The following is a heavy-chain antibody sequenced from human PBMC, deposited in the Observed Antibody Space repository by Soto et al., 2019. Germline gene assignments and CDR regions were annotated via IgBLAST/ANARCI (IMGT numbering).Heavy chain of an antibody. CDR3: AGVVVPAATPYYYYYGMDV. Sequence: GESLKISCKGSGYSFTSYWISWVRQMPGKGLEWMGRIDPSDSYTNYSPSFQGHVTISADKSISTAYLQWSSLKASDTAMYYCAGVVVPAATPYYYYYGMDVWGQGTTVTVSS. D-gene: IGHD2-2*01. J-gene: IGHJ6*02. CDR2: IDPSDSYT. CDR1: GYSFTSYW. V-gene: IGHV5-10-1*01.